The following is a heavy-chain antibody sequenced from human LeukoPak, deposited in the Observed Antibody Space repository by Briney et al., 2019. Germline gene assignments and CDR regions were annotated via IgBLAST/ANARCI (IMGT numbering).Heavy chain of an antibody. Sequence: PGGSLRLSCAASGFTFSSYGMSWVRQAPGKGLEWVSAISGSGGSTYYADSVKGRFTISRDNSKKTLYLQMTSLRAEATAVYYCAKRALTTVKGILDYWGQGTLVTVSS. D-gene: IGHD4-17*01. CDR2: ISGSGGST. V-gene: IGHV3-23*01. CDR3: AKRALTTVKGILDY. J-gene: IGHJ4*02. CDR1: GFTFSSYG.